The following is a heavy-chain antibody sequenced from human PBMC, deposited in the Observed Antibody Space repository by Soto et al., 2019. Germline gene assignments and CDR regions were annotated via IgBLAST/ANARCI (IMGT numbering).Heavy chain of an antibody. Sequence: GGSLRLSCAASGFTFNIYGMHWVRQAPDKGLEWVALISYDGSNKYHADSVKGRFTISRDNSKNTLYLQMNSLRVEDTAVYYCAKDIVRYTYGACDYWGQGALVTVSS. D-gene: IGHD5-18*01. CDR3: AKDIVRYTYGACDY. CDR2: ISYDGSNK. J-gene: IGHJ4*02. V-gene: IGHV3-30*18. CDR1: GFTFNIYG.